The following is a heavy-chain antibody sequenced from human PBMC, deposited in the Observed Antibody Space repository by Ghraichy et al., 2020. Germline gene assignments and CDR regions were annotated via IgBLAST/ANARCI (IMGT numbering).Heavy chain of an antibody. D-gene: IGHD3-22*01. V-gene: IGHV4-59*08. J-gene: IGHJ4*02. CDR1: GGSISSYY. CDR3: ARHVRDYYDSSGEPYYFDY. CDR2: IYYSGST. Sequence: SETLSLTCTVSGGSISSYYWSWIRQPPGKGLEWIGYIYYSGSTNYNPSLKSRVTISVDTSKNQFSLKLSSVTAADTAVYYCARHVRDYYDSSGEPYYFDYWGQGTLVTVSS.